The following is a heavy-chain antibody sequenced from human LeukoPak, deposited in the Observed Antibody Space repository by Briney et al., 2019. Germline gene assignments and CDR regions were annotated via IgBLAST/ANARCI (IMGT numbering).Heavy chain of an antibody. Sequence: PGGSLRLSCAASGFTFSSYAMHWVRQAPGKGLEWVAVISYDGSNKYYADSVKGRFTISRDNSKDTLYLQMNSLRAEDTAVYYCARRGYSYGYDYWGQGTLVTVSS. J-gene: IGHJ4*02. CDR2: ISYDGSNK. D-gene: IGHD5-18*01. CDR3: ARRGYSYGYDY. V-gene: IGHV3-30-3*01. CDR1: GFTFSSYA.